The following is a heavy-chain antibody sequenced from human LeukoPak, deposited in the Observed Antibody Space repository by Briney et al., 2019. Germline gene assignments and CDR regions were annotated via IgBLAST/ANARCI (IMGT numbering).Heavy chain of an antibody. CDR3: ARGPRITMIVVAGSSYYYGMDV. V-gene: IGHV4-34*01. D-gene: IGHD3-22*01. J-gene: IGHJ6*02. CDR1: GGSFSGYY. CDR2: INHSGST. Sequence: PSETLSLTCAVYGGSFSGYYWSWIRQPPGKGLEWIGEINHSGSTNYNPSLKSRVTISVDTSKNQFSLKLSSVTAADTAVYYCARGPRITMIVVAGSSYYYGMDVWGQGTTVTVSS.